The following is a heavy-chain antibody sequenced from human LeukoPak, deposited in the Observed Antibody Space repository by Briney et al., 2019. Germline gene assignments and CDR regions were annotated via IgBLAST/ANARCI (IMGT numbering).Heavy chain of an antibody. V-gene: IGHV4-59*08. J-gene: IGHJ6*02. CDR1: GGSLSTYY. CDR3: ARGGGRYIYYYYGMDV. CDR2: VYYTGTT. D-gene: IGHD2-15*01. Sequence: SETLSLTCSVSGGSLSTYYWTWIRQPPGKGLEFIGYVYYTGTTNYNPSLQSRVTISIDTSRSQFSLKLRSVTASDTAVYFCARGGGRYIYYYYGMDVWGQGTTVTVSS.